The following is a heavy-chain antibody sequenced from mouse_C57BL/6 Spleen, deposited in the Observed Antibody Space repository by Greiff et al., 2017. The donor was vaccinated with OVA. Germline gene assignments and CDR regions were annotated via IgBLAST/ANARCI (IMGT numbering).Heavy chain of an antibody. CDR2: IDPSDSYT. V-gene: IGHV1-69*01. CDR1: GYTFTSYW. J-gene: IGHJ4*01. CDR3: ARNLYAMDY. Sequence: QVQLQQPGAELVMPGASVKLSCKASGYTFTSYWMHWVKQRPGQGLEWIGEIDPSDSYTNYNQKFKGKSTLTVDKSSSTAYMQLSSLTSEDSAVYYCARNLYAMDYWGQGNSVTVSS.